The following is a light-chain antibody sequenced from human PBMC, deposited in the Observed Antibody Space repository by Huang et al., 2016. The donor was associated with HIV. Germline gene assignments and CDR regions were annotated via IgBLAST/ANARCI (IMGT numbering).Light chain of an antibody. Sequence: DIQMTQSPSSLSASIGDRVTITCRASRHLYSYLNWYQHRPGKATKLLIYDAANLEVGVPSRFSGSGSGRNFTLIISSLQPEDFATYYCQQYDSLPRTFGPGTKV. CDR2: DAA. V-gene: IGKV1-33*01. J-gene: IGKJ3*01. CDR3: QQYDSLPRT. CDR1: RHLYSY.